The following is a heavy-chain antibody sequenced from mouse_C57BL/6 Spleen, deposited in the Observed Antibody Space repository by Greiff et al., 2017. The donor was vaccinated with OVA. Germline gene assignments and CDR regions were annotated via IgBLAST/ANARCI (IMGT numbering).Heavy chain of an antibody. J-gene: IGHJ3*01. CDR3: AREETYSNYVAY. D-gene: IGHD2-5*01. CDR2: ISGGGGNT. Sequence: EVQRVESGGGLVKPGGSLKLSCAASGFTFSSYTMSWVRQTLEKRLEWVATISGGGGNTYYPDSVKGRFTISRDNAKNTLYLQMSSLRSEDTALYYCAREETYSNYVAYWGQGTLVTVSA. CDR1: GFTFSSYT. V-gene: IGHV5-9*01.